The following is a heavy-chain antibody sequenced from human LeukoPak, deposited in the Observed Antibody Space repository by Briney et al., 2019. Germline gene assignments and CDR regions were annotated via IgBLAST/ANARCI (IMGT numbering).Heavy chain of an antibody. J-gene: IGHJ6*03. CDR3: ARDGDSSSSSYYYYYYMDV. CDR1: GFTFSSYA. CDR2: ISSNGGST. D-gene: IGHD6-6*01. V-gene: IGHV3-64*01. Sequence: GGSLRLSCAASGFTFSSYAMHWVRQAPGKGLEYVSAISSNGGSTYYANSVKGRFTISRDNSKNTLYLQMGSLRAEDMAVYYCARDGDSSSSSYYYYYYMDVWGKGTTVTVSS.